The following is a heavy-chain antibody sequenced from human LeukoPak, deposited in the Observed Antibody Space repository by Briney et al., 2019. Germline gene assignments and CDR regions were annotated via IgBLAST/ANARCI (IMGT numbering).Heavy chain of an antibody. Sequence: GGSLRLSCAVSGFTFNNYGMSWVRQAPGMGLEWVSAIADGGETTYYADSVKGRFTISRDYSKNTLYLQMNSLRAEDTAVYYCAKEPDILPYYYGMDVWGQGTTVTVSS. CDR3: AKEPDILPYYYGMDV. V-gene: IGHV3-23*01. D-gene: IGHD3-9*01. CDR2: IADGGETT. J-gene: IGHJ6*02. CDR1: GFTFNNYG.